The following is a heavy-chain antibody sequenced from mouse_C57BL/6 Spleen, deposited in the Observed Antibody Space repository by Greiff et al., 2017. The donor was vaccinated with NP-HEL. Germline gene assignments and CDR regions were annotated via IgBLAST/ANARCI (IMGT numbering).Heavy chain of an antibody. D-gene: IGHD1-1*01. CDR3: ARRYGSPDY. V-gene: IGHV1-50*01. J-gene: IGHJ2*01. Sequence: QVQLKQPGAELVKPGASVKLSCKASGYTFTSYWMQWVKQRPGQGLEWIGEIDPSDSYTNYNQKFKGKATLTVDTSSSTAYMQLSSLTSEDSAVYYCARRYGSPDYWGQGTTLTVSS. CDR1: GYTFTSYW. CDR2: IDPSDSYT.